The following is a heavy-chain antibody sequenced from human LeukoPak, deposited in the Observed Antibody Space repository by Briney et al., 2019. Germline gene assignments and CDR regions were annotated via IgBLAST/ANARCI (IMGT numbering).Heavy chain of an antibody. CDR2: IKSKTDGGTI. D-gene: IGHD3-22*01. CDR1: GFTFSNAW. CDR3: TTGVRDSSGYYNFDY. V-gene: IGHV3-15*01. J-gene: IGHJ4*02. Sequence: GGSLRLSCAASGFTFSNAWMNWVRQSPGKGLEWVGRIKSKTDGGTIDYGPPVKGRFTISRDDSKNTLFLQMNSLKTEDTAMYHCTTGVRDSSGYYNFDYWGQGTLVTVSS.